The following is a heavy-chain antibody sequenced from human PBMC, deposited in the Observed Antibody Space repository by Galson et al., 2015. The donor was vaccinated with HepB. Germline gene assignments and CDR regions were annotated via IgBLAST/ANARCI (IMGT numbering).Heavy chain of an antibody. CDR1: GFTFSRYS. V-gene: IGHV3-48*01. CDR2: ISSSSSTI. D-gene: IGHD3-10*01. J-gene: IGHJ3*02. Sequence: SLRLSCAASGFTFSRYSMNWVRQAPGRGLEWVSYISSSSSTIYYADSVKGRFTISRDNSKNTLYLQMNSLRAEDTAVYYCAKVVHPDISGRRARGDAFDIWGQGTMVTVSS. CDR3: AKVVHPDISGRRARGDAFDI.